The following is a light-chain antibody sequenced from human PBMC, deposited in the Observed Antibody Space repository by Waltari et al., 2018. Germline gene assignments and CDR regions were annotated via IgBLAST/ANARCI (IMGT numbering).Light chain of an antibody. CDR2: DVS. CDR1: RKDGGVYKD. CDR3: SSFTSKRTVV. V-gene: IGLV2-14*03. Sequence: QSALSQPAPVSGSTGQSIPNPRSGSRKDGGVYKDVPWFQPPPGKAPKLLIYDVSKRHSGASNRFSGSKSGNTASLTLSGLQAEDEADYYCSSFTSKRTVVFGGGTKVTVL. J-gene: IGLJ3*02.